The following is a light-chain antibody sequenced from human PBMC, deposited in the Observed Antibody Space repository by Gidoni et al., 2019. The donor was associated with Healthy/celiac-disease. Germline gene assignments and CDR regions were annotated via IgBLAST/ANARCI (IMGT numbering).Light chain of an antibody. Sequence: EIALTQSPATLSLSPGERATLSCRPSQSVSSYFTWYQQKPGQAPRLLIYDASNRATGIPARFSGSGSGTDFTLTISSLEPEDFAVYYCQQRSNWPPVTFXQXKRLEIK. V-gene: IGKV3-11*01. CDR1: QSVSSY. CDR2: DAS. CDR3: QQRSNWPPVT. J-gene: IGKJ5*01.